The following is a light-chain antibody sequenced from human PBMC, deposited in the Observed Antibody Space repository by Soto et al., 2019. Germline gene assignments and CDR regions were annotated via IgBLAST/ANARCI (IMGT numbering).Light chain of an antibody. Sequence: EIVMTQSPATLSVSPGERATLSCRASQSVSSNLAWYQQKPGQAPRLLIYDASTRATGIPARFSGSGSGTEFTLTFNSLQSEDAAVYYCQQSNNWPPWTFGQGTKVEIK. CDR3: QQSNNWPPWT. CDR2: DAS. CDR1: QSVSSN. V-gene: IGKV3-15*01. J-gene: IGKJ1*01.